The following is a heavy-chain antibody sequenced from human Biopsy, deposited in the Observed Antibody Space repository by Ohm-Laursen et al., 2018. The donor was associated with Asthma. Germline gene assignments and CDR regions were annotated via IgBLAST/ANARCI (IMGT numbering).Heavy chain of an antibody. CDR2: IPQGGAT. CDR1: GFTFSDYY. V-gene: IGHV4-34*01. Sequence: LRLSCAASGFTFSDYYMSWIRQPPGKGLEWIGEIPQGGATTFNPSLKSRVTISIDPSKSQLSLRLTSMTAADTAVYYCASGPQWSGLDVWGQGTTVTVSS. CDR3: ASGPQWSGLDV. D-gene: IGHD2-8*01. J-gene: IGHJ6*02.